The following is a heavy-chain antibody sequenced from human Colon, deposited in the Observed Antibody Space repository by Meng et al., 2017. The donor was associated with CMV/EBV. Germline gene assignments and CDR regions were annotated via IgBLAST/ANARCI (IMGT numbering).Heavy chain of an antibody. CDR3: EKIRGPYSSGWYGDY. CDR2: ISGSGGST. Sequence: SCAACGFTFSSYAMSWVRQAPGKGLEGVSAISGSGGSTYYADPVKGRFTISRDNSKNTLYLHMNSLRAEDTAVYYCEKIRGPYSSGWYGDYWGQGTLVTVSS. V-gene: IGHV3-23*01. J-gene: IGHJ4*02. CDR1: GFTFSSYA. D-gene: IGHD6-19*01.